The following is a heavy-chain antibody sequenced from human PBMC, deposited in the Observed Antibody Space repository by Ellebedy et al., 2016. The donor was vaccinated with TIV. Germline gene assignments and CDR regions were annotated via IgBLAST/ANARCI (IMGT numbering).Heavy chain of an antibody. CDR2: LSIYNGNT. D-gene: IGHD2-15*01. CDR1: GYTFTNYG. Sequence: AASVKVSCKASGYTFTNYGICWVRQAPGQGLEWMGWLSIYNGNTDFAQKFQGRVTMTTDISTSTAYMEVRSLRSDDTAVYYCARASPRYCSGGTCYLEAYGDYWGQGTLVTVSS. J-gene: IGHJ4*02. CDR3: ARASPRYCSGGTCYLEAYGDY. V-gene: IGHV1-18*01.